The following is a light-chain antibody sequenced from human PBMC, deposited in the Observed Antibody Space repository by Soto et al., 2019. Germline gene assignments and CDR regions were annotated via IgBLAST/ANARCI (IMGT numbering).Light chain of an antibody. Sequence: QAVVTQPRSVSGSPGQSVTISCTGTSSDLGAYNYVSWYQQHPDKAPKLMVYDVNKRPSGVPDRFSGFKSGNTASLTISGLQAEDEADYYCYSYAGSYTWIFGGGTKVTVL. CDR1: SSDLGAYNY. CDR2: DVN. J-gene: IGLJ2*01. CDR3: YSYAGSYTWI. V-gene: IGLV2-11*01.